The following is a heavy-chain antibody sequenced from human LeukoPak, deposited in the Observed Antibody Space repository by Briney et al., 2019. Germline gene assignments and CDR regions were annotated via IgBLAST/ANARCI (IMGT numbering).Heavy chain of an antibody. CDR2: INHSGST. CDR1: GGSFSGYY. V-gene: IGHV4-34*01. Sequence: SQTLSLTCAVNGGSFSGYYWSWIRKPPRKGLEWIGEINHSGSTNYNPSLKSRVTISVDTSKNQFSMKLSAVTAADTAVYYCARCTYYYDSSGYYYGRYYYYMDVWGKGTTVTVSS. J-gene: IGHJ6*03. CDR3: ARCTYYYDSSGYYYGRYYYYMDV. D-gene: IGHD3-22*01.